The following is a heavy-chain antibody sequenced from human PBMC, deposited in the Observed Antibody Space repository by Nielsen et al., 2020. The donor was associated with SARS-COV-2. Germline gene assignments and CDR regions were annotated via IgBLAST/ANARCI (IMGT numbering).Heavy chain of an antibody. D-gene: IGHD4-11*01. CDR1: GYTFSSYW. CDR3: ARVGVDYSVSAARRWFDP. J-gene: IGHJ5*02. CDR2: INSDGSST. Sequence: GESLKISCAASGYTFSSYWMHWVRQAPGKGLVWVSRINSDGSSTSYADSVKGRFTITRDNAKNTLYLQMNSLSAEDTALYHCARVGVDYSVSAARRWFDPWGQGTLVTVSS. V-gene: IGHV3-74*01.